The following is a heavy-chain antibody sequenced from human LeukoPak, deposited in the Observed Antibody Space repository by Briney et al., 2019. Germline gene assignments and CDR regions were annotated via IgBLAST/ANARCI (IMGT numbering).Heavy chain of an antibody. CDR2: IRCSGGTT. D-gene: IGHD6-19*01. Sequence: GGSLLLSCAASRFTLSTYAMNSVRQAPAKGLEWVSPIRCSGGTTYYADSVKGRVTISRDNSQNTLYMEMNSLRAEDTAVYYCAKIAAVAASPYYYYGMYVWGQGTTVTVSS. CDR3: AKIAAVAASPYYYYGMYV. CDR1: RFTLSTYA. J-gene: IGHJ6*02. V-gene: IGHV3-23*01.